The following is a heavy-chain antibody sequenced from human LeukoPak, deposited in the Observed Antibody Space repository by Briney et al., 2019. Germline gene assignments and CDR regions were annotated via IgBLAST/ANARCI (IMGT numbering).Heavy chain of an antibody. D-gene: IGHD3-3*01. J-gene: IGHJ4*02. Sequence: PGGSLRLSCAASGFTFSSYWMSWVRQAPGKGLEWVANIKQDGSEKYYVDSVKGRFTISRDNAKNSLYLQMNGLRAEDTAVYYCATTKIWSGYYSSGYYFDYWGQGTLVTVSS. CDR2: IKQDGSEK. CDR1: GFTFSSYW. V-gene: IGHV3-7*01. CDR3: ATTKIWSGYYSSGYYFDY.